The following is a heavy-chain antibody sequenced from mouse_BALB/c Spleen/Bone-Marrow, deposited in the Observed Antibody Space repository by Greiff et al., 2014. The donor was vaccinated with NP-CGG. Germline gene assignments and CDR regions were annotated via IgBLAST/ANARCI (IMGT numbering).Heavy chain of an antibody. J-gene: IGHJ3*01. CDR3: AKGTPYGNPFAY. V-gene: IGHV3-2*02. CDR1: GYSITSDYA. Sequence: VQLQQSGPGLVKPSQSLSLTCTVPGYSITSDYAWNWIRQFPGNKLEWMGYISYSGSTSYNPSLKSRISSTRDTSKNQFFLQLNSVTTEDTATYYCAKGTPYGNPFAYWGQGTLVTVSA. D-gene: IGHD2-10*02. CDR2: ISYSGST.